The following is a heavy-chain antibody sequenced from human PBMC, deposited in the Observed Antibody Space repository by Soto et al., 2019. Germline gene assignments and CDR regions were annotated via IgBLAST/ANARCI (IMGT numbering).Heavy chain of an antibody. Sequence: QVQLVESGGGVVQPGRSLRLSCAASGFLFSTYGMHWVRQAPGKGLEWVAVIWYDGSNKYYADSVRGRFTISRDNSKDILYPEKNSLRAEDTAVYYCARAVGPFDFWGQGTMVTVSS. V-gene: IGHV3-33*01. J-gene: IGHJ3*01. CDR2: IWYDGSNK. CDR3: ARAVGPFDF. CDR1: GFLFSTYG.